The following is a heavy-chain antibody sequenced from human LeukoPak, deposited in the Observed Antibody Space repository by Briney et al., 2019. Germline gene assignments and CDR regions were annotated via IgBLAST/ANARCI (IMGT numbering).Heavy chain of an antibody. V-gene: IGHV1-69*05. J-gene: IGHJ4*02. CDR1: GGTFSTYA. CDR2: IIPIFGTA. D-gene: IGHD5-12*01. CDR3: CAVVATIDTLYYFDY. Sequence: SVKVSCKASGGTFSTYAISWVRKAPGQGLEWMGRIIPIFGTANYAQKFQGRVTITTDESTSTAYMELSSLRSEDTAVYYCCAVVATIDTLYYFDYWGQGTLVTVSS.